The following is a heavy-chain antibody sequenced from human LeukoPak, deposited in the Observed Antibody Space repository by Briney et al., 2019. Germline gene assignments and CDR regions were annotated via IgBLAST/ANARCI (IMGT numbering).Heavy chain of an antibody. V-gene: IGHV4-31*03. CDR1: GGSISSGGYY. D-gene: IGHD3-3*01. Sequence: SETLSLTCTVSGGSISSGGYYWSWIRQHPGKGLEWIGYIYYSGSTYYNPSLKSRVTISVDTSKNQFSLKLSSVTAADTAVYYCARGTWIQWGVVIWGVFDYWGQGTLVTVSS. J-gene: IGHJ4*02. CDR2: IYYSGST. CDR3: ARGTWIQWGVVIWGVFDY.